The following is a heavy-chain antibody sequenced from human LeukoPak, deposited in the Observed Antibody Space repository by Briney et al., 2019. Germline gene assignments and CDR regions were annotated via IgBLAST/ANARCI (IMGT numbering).Heavy chain of an antibody. CDR3: ARDRYGVAAEGNWFDP. J-gene: IGHJ5*02. CDR2: ISGSSSFI. CDR1: GFTFSSYN. Sequence: PGGSLRLSCAASGFTFSSYNMNWVRQAPGKGLEWVSSISGSSSFIYYADSVKGRFTISRDNAKNSLYLQMNSLRAEDTALYYCARDRYGVAAEGNWFDPWGQGTLVTVSS. V-gene: IGHV3-21*01. D-gene: IGHD6-13*01.